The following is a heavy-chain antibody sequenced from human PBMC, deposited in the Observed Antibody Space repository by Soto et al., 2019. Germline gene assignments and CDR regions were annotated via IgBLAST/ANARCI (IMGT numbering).Heavy chain of an antibody. J-gene: IGHJ3*02. CDR1: GYTFTSYG. CDR2: ISAYNGNT. D-gene: IGHD5-12*01. V-gene: IGHV1-18*01. CDR3: ARDYGRRDGYNSYAFDI. Sequence: ASVKVSCKASGYTFTSYGISWVRQAPGQGLEWMGWISAYNGNTNYAQKLQGRVTMTTDTSTSTAYMELRSLGSDDTAVYYCARDYGRRDGYNSYAFDIWGQGTMVTVSS.